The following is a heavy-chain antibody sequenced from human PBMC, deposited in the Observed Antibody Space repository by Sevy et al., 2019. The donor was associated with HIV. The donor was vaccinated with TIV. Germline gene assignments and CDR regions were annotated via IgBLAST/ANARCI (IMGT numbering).Heavy chain of an antibody. D-gene: IGHD3-22*01. CDR1: GFTFSNAW. Sequence: GGSLRLSCAASGFTFSNAWLNWVRQAPGKGLEWVGRIKSKTDGGTTDYAAPVKGRFTISRDDSKNTLYLQMNSLKTEDTAVYYCTTDPYDDDSTGIQPYFDYRGQGTLVTVSS. CDR2: IKSKTDGGTT. V-gene: IGHV3-15*07. CDR3: TTDPYDDDSTGIQPYFDY. J-gene: IGHJ4*02.